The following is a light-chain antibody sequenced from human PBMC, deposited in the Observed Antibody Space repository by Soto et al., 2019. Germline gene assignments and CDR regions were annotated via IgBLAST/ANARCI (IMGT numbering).Light chain of an antibody. V-gene: IGKV1-12*01. CDR1: HGITNC. Sequence: RMTRFASSVAGFVISWVAVTFKARHGITNCLAKYQQNLGKAPQLVIYAASGLPSGVPSWFSGSGSGTDFTLTISRLQPADFATSYCQLANSFPLTLSRGTKVDSK. J-gene: IGKJ4*01. CDR3: QLANSFPLT. CDR2: AAS.